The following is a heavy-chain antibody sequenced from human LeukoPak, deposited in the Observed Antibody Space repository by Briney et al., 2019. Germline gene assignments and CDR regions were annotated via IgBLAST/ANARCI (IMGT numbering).Heavy chain of an antibody. Sequence: SETLSLTCAVYGGSFSGYYWGWIRQPPGKGLEWIGEINHSGSTNYNPSLKSRVTISVDTSKNQFSLKLSSVTAADTAVYYCSVRRLLRGFDYWGQGTLVTVSS. J-gene: IGHJ4*02. CDR1: GGSFSGYY. V-gene: IGHV4-34*01. CDR2: INHSGST. D-gene: IGHD3-10*02. CDR3: SVRRLLRGFDY.